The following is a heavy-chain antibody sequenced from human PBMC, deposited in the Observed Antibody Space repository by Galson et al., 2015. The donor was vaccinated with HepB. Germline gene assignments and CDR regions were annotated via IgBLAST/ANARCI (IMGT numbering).Heavy chain of an antibody. CDR1: GFTFSSYA. V-gene: IGHV3-30*04. J-gene: IGHJ4*02. Sequence: SLRLSCAASGFTFSSYAVHWVRQAPGKGLEWVAVISYDGSNKYYADSVKGRFTISRDSSKNTLYLQMNSLRPEDTAVYYCARDPKYCRITRCQYGGIDYWGQVTLVTVSS. D-gene: IGHD2-2*01. CDR2: ISYDGSNK. CDR3: ARDPKYCRITRCQYGGIDY.